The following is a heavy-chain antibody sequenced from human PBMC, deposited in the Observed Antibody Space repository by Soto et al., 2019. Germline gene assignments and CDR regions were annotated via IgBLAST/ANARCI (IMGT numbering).Heavy chain of an antibody. CDR3: AKSLSVGATTPFDY. Sequence: EVQLLESGGGLVQPGGSLRLSCAASGFTFSSYGMSWVRQAPGKGLEWVSAISGSGGSTYYADSVKGRFTISRDNSXSTLYLQMNSLRAEDTAVYYCAKSLSVGATTPFDYWGQGTLVTVSS. D-gene: IGHD1-26*01. CDR2: ISGSGGST. J-gene: IGHJ4*02. CDR1: GFTFSSYG. V-gene: IGHV3-23*01.